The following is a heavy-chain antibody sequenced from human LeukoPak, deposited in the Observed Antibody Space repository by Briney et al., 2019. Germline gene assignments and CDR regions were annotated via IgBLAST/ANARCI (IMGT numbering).Heavy chain of an antibody. Sequence: SETLSLTCTVSGGSISSAGYYWSWIRQHPGKGVEWPGYIYYSGSTYYNPCLKSRVTISVDTSKNQFSLKLSSVTAADTAVYYCASKKLDYYDSSGYVAWFVPWGQGTLVTVSS. CDR2: IYYSGST. CDR3: ASKKLDYYDSSGYVAWFVP. J-gene: IGHJ5*02. V-gene: IGHV4-31*03. D-gene: IGHD3-22*01. CDR1: GGSISSAGYY.